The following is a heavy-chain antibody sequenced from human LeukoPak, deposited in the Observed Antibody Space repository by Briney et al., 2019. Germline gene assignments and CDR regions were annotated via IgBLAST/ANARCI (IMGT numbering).Heavy chain of an antibody. Sequence: ASVKVSCKASGYTFTSYDINWVRQAPGQGLEWMGIINPSGGSTSYAQKFQGRVTMTRDTSTSTVYMELSSLRSEDTAVYYCARDAEEMATITDYWGQGTLVTVSS. V-gene: IGHV1-46*01. D-gene: IGHD5-24*01. CDR1: GYTFTSYD. CDR3: ARDAEEMATITDY. J-gene: IGHJ4*02. CDR2: INPSGGST.